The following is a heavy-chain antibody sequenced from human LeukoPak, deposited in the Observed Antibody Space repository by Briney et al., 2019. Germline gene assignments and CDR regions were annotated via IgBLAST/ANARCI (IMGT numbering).Heavy chain of an antibody. D-gene: IGHD3-22*01. Sequence: KASETLSLTCTVSGGSISSYYWSWIRQPPGKGLEWIGYISYSGSPNYNPSLKSRVTISVETSKNQFSLKLTSVTAADTAVYYCARVPQVSYDSRGYCDYWGQGTLVTVSS. J-gene: IGHJ4*02. V-gene: IGHV4-59*01. CDR2: ISYSGSP. CDR3: ARVPQVSYDSRGYCDY. CDR1: GGSISSYY.